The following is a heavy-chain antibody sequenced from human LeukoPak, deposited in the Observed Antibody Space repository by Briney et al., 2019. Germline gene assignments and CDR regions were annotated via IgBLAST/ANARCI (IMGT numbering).Heavy chain of an antibody. CDR2: ISSSSNNT. CDR1: GFTFSSYA. D-gene: IGHD2-15*01. Sequence: GESLRLSCAASGFTFSSYAMSWVRQAPGKGLEWVSGISSSSNNTYYADSVKGRFTISRDNSKNTLHLQMNSLRAEDTAVYYCARDWRYCSGGTCYSDWFDPWGQGTLVTVSS. J-gene: IGHJ5*02. CDR3: ARDWRYCSGGTCYSDWFDP. V-gene: IGHV3-23*01.